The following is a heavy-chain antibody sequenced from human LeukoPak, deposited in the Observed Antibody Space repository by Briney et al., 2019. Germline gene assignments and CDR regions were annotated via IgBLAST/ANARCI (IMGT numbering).Heavy chain of an antibody. CDR1: GFTFSNYW. J-gene: IGHJ4*02. CDR3: ASDRIGLPLGY. V-gene: IGHV3-7*01. D-gene: IGHD2-21*02. Sequence: PGGSLRLSCAASGFTFSNYWMSWVRQAPGKRLEWVANIKHDGSEKYYVGSVKGRFTISRDNAKNSLSLQMNGLTTEDTAVYFCASDRIGLPLGYWGQGTLVIVSS. CDR2: IKHDGSEK.